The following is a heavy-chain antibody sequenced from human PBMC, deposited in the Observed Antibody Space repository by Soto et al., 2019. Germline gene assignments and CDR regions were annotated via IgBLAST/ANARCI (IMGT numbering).Heavy chain of an antibody. CDR3: ARGLTVTMIS. V-gene: IGHV4-39*01. Sequence: SETLSLTCTVSGGSISSSSYSWGWIRQPPGKGPEWIGTFYYSGSTYYNPSLKSRVTISVDTTKNQFFLKLNSVTAADTAVYYCARGLTVTMISWGQGTLVTVSS. CDR1: GGSISSSSYS. J-gene: IGHJ4*02. CDR2: FYYSGST. D-gene: IGHD3-22*01.